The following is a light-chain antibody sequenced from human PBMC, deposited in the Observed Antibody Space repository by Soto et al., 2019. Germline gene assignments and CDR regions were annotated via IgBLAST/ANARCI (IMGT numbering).Light chain of an antibody. Sequence: EIVLTQSPGTLSLSPGERAPLSCRASQSVSSSYLAWYQQKPGQAPRLLIYGPSSRATGIPDRFSGSGSGTDFTLTISRLEPEDFAVYYCQQYGSSPTFGQGTKVDIK. J-gene: IGKJ1*01. V-gene: IGKV3-20*01. CDR2: GPS. CDR3: QQYGSSPT. CDR1: QSVSSSY.